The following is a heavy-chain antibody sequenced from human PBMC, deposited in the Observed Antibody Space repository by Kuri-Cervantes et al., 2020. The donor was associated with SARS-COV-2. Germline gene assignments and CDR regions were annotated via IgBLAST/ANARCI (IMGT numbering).Heavy chain of an antibody. D-gene: IGHD3-22*01. CDR3: ARDADSSGSLDY. J-gene: IGHJ4*02. CDR1: AGSISSYY. CDR2: IYTSGRT. V-gene: IGHV4-4*07. Sequence: AGSLRLSCPVSAGSISSYYWSWIRQPAGKGLEWIGRIYTSGRTNYNPSLKSRVTMSVDTSKNQFSLKLSSVTAADTAVYYCARDADSSGSLDYWGQGTLVTVSS.